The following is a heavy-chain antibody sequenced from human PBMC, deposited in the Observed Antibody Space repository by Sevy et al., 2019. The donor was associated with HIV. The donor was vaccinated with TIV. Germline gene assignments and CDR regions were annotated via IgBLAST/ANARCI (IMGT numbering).Heavy chain of an antibody. Sequence: ASVKVSCKLSGYTLTDFSMHWVRQAPGKGLEWVATFDPEDGPTIYAQKFQGRVTMTEDTSTDTAYMELNSLRSDDTAVYYCATTKDYYDSSGYPFDYWGQGTQVTVSS. CDR1: GYTLTDFS. J-gene: IGHJ4*02. CDR2: FDPEDGPT. D-gene: IGHD3-22*01. CDR3: ATTKDYYDSSGYPFDY. V-gene: IGHV1-24*01.